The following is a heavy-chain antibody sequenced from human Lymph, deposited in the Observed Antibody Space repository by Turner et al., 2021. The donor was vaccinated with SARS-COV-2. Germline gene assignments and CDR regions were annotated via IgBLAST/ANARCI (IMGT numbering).Heavy chain of an antibody. V-gene: IGHV3-30-3*01. CDR1: GFTFSSYA. D-gene: IGHD6-6*01. Sequence: QVQLVASGGGVVQPGRSLRLSCAASGFTFSSYAMYWVRQAPGKGLEGVAVRSYDGLNKYYADSVKGRLTISRDNSKNTLYLQMNSLRAEDTAVYYCARDFEQLVQFDYYGMDVWGQGTTVTVSS. J-gene: IGHJ6*02. CDR3: ARDFEQLVQFDYYGMDV. CDR2: RSYDGLNK.